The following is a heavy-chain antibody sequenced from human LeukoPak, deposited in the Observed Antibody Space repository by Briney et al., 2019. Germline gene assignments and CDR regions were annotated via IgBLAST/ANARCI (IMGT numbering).Heavy chain of an antibody. CDR3: ARSSSQGNWFDP. V-gene: IGHV4-34*01. J-gene: IGHJ5*02. CDR2: INHSGST. CDR1: GGSFSGYY. Sequence: SETLSLTCAVYGGSFSGYYWSWIRQPPGKGLEWIGEINHSGSTNYTPSLKSQVTISVDTSKNQSSLKLSSVTAADTAVYYCARSSSQGNWFDPWGQGTLVTVSS.